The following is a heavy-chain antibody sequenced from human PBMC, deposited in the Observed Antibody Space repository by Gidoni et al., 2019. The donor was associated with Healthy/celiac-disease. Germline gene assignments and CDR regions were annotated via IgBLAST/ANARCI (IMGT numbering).Heavy chain of an antibody. CDR1: GGAFGRYA. V-gene: IGHV3-23*01. J-gene: IGHJ4*02. CDR3: AKDLWSYYASSGYPY. D-gene: IGHD3-22*01. CDR2: ISGSGGST. Sequence: EVQLLESGGGLVRRAGCVSPSGAGSGGAFGRYAMSWVRQAPGKGLEGVSAISGSGGSTYSADSVQGRFTISRDNSKNTLYLQMNSLRAEDTAVYYCAKDLWSYYASSGYPYWGQGTLVTVSS.